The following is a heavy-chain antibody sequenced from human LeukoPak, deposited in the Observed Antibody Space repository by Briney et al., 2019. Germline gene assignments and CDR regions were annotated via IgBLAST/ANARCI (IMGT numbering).Heavy chain of an antibody. CDR3: ARGGAVIIDPSLGWFDP. D-gene: IGHD3-22*01. CDR2: ISYDGSDK. V-gene: IGHV3-30*04. J-gene: IGHJ5*02. CDR1: GFTFKSYT. Sequence: GGSLRLSCTAPGFTFKSYTIHWVRHAPGKGLEGVALISYDGSDKYKADSVKGRFTISRDNSKNTVYLQMNSLRVEDTAVYYCARGGAVIIDPSLGWFDPWGQGTLVTVSS.